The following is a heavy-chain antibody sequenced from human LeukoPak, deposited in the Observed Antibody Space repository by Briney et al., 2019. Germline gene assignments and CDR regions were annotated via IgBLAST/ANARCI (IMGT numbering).Heavy chain of an antibody. CDR1: GFTFDDYT. D-gene: IGHD2-15*01. J-gene: IGHJ6*03. Sequence: GGSLRLSCAASGFTFDDYTMHWVRQAPGKGLEWVSLISWDGGSTYYADSVKGRFTISRDNSKNSLYLQMNSLRTEDTALYYCAKDGSSIGYDYMDVWGKGTTVTVSS. CDR2: ISWDGGST. CDR3: AKDGSSIGYDYMDV. V-gene: IGHV3-43*01.